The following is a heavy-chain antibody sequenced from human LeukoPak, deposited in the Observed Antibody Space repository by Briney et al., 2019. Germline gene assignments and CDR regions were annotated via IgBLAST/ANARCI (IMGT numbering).Heavy chain of an antibody. Sequence: PSETLSLTCAVYGGSFSGYYWSWIRQPPGKGLEWIGEINHSGSTNYNPSLKSRVTISVDTSKNQFSLKLSSVTAADTAVYYCARGKTVVPAALGAFDIWGQGTMVTVPS. CDR1: GGSFSGYY. D-gene: IGHD2-2*01. CDR3: ARGKTVVPAALGAFDI. V-gene: IGHV4-34*01. J-gene: IGHJ3*02. CDR2: INHSGST.